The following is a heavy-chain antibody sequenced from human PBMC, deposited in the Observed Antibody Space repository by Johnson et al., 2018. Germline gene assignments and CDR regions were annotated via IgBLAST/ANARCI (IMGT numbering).Heavy chain of an antibody. Sequence: EVQLVESGGGVVQPGRSLRLSCAASGFTFSSYAMHWVRQAPGKGLEWVSGISWNSGSIGYADSVEGRFTISRDNAKNSLYLQMNSLRPEDTALYYCAKAPVGWLGEGAEYFQHWGQGTLVTVSS. D-gene: IGHD3-3*01. V-gene: IGHV3-9*01. CDR1: GFTFSSYA. CDR3: AKAPVGWLGEGAEYFQH. CDR2: ISWNSGSI. J-gene: IGHJ1*01.